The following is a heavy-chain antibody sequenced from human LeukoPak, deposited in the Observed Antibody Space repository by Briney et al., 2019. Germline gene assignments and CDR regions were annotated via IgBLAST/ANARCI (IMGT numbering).Heavy chain of an antibody. CDR1: GCSFSMYW. CDR2: IYPGDSDT. V-gene: IGHV5-51*01. D-gene: IGHD5-12*01. J-gene: IGHJ4*02. Sequence: GESLKISCKGSGCSFSMYWIGWVRQMPGKGLEWMGIIYPGDSDTRYSPSFQGQVTISADKSIITAYLQWSSLKASDTAMYYCARAGVVATIPYYFDYWGQGTLVTVSS. CDR3: ARAGVVATIPYYFDY.